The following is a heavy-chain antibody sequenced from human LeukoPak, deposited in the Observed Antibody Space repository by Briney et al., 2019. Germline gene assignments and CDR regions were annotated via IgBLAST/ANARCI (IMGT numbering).Heavy chain of an antibody. CDR2: MNPNSGNT. J-gene: IGHJ6*02. Sequence: GASVKVSCKASGYTFTSYDINWVRQATGQGLEWMGWMNPNSGNTGYAQKFQGRVTVTRNTSISTAYMELSSLRSEDTAVYYCAREVGGPFKYYYYYGMDVWGQGTTVTVSS. D-gene: IGHD2-15*01. CDR3: AREVGGPFKYYYYYGMDV. CDR1: GYTFTSYD. V-gene: IGHV1-8*01.